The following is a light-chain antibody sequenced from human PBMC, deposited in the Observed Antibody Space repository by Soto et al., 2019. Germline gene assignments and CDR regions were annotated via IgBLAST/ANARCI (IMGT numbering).Light chain of an antibody. CDR1: QSVSSN. Sequence: EIVMTQSPATLSVSPGERATLSCMASQSVSSNLAWYQQKPGQAPSLLIYGASTRATGIPARFSGSGSGTEFTLTISSLQSEDFAVYYCQQYNNWPYTFGQGTELEIK. V-gene: IGKV3-15*01. CDR3: QQYNNWPYT. CDR2: GAS. J-gene: IGKJ2*01.